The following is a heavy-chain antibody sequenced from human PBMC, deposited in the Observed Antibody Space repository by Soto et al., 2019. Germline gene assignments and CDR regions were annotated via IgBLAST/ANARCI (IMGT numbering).Heavy chain of an antibody. J-gene: IGHJ4*02. CDR3: ARSYCGDDCALDY. CDR1: GFTFSSYV. CDR2: ISKDGINK. D-gene: IGHD2-21*02. Sequence: QVQLVESGGGVVQPGRSLRLSCAASGFTFSSYVMHWVRQAPGKGLEWVVVISKDGINKHYADSVKGRFTISRDNSKNTLDLQMNSLRAEDTAVYYCARSYCGDDCALDYWGQGTLVTV. V-gene: IGHV3-30-3*01.